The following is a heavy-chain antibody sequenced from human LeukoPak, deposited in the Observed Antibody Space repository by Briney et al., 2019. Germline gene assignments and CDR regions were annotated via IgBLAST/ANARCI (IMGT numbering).Heavy chain of an antibody. CDR1: GYTFTGYY. J-gene: IGHJ6*03. D-gene: IGHD2-2*01. CDR3: ARDIVVVPAADYYMDV. V-gene: IGHV1-2*02. Sequence: ASVKVSCKASGYTFTGYYMHWVRQAPGQGLEWMGWINPNSGGTNYAQKFQGRVTMTRDTSISTAYMELSRLRSDDTAVYYCARDIVVVPAADYYMDVWGKGTTVTVS. CDR2: INPNSGGT.